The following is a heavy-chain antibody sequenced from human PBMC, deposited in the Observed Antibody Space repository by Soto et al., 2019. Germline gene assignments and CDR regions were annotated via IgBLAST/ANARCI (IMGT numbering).Heavy chain of an antibody. D-gene: IGHD1-1*01. CDR2: IWYDGSNK. Sequence: GGSLRLSCAASGFTFSSYGMHWVRQAPGKGLEWVAVIWYDGSNKYYADSVKGRFTISRDNSKNTLYLQMNSLRAEDTAVYYCAREVGNWKLYYYYYYGMDVWGQGTTVTVSS. CDR1: GFTFSSYG. V-gene: IGHV3-33*01. CDR3: AREVGNWKLYYYYYYGMDV. J-gene: IGHJ6*02.